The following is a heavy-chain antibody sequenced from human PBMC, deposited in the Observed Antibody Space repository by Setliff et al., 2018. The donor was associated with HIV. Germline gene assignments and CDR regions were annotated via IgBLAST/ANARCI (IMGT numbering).Heavy chain of an antibody. Sequence: ASVKVSCKASGYTFTSYGISWVRQAPGQGLEWMGWISAYNGNTNYAQKLQGRVTMTTDTSTSTAYMELRSLRSDDTAVYYCARVTYYYDSSGYYFDYWGQGTLVTVSS. CDR1: GYTFTSYG. CDR2: ISAYNGNT. V-gene: IGHV1-18*01. J-gene: IGHJ4*02. CDR3: ARVTYYYDSSGYYFDY. D-gene: IGHD3-22*01.